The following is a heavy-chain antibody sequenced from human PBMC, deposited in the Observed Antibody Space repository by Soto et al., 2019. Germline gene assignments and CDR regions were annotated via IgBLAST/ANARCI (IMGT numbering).Heavy chain of an antibody. J-gene: IGHJ4*02. V-gene: IGHV3-7*01. CDR2: INPDGSER. Sequence: EVQVVESGGGLVQPGGSLRLSCAASGFTFSTYWMTCVRQTPGKGLEWVATINPDGSERYYVDSLKGRFTISRDNAKNSLYLKINSLRVEDTAVYYCTRARIDYWGQGTLVTVSS. CDR3: TRARIDY. CDR1: GFTFSTYW.